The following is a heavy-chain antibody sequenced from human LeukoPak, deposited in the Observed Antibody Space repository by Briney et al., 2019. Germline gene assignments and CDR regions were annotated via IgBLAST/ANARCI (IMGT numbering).Heavy chain of an antibody. Sequence: ASVKVSCKASGYTFTSYDISWVRQAPGQGLEWMGWINPSSGGTNYAQKFHGRVTMTRDTSISTVYMELSRLRSDDTAVYYCARDVGEYCSSINCHASDYWGQGTLVTVSS. CDR3: ARDVGEYCSSINCHASDY. CDR2: INPSSGGT. D-gene: IGHD2-2*01. CDR1: GYTFTSYD. J-gene: IGHJ4*02. V-gene: IGHV1-2*02.